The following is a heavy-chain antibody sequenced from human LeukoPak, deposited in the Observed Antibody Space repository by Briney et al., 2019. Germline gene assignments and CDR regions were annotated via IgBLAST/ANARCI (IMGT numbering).Heavy chain of an antibody. D-gene: IGHD1-26*01. CDR1: GFTFSSYP. CDR2: VSYDGSNK. CDR3: ARGGVVGAINSFDY. Sequence: WGSLRLSCAASGFTFSSYPMHWVRQAPGKGLEWVAVVSYDGSNKYYADSVKGRFTISRDNSKNTLNLQMNSLRAEDTAVYYCARGGVVGAINSFDYWGQGTLVTVSS. J-gene: IGHJ4*02. V-gene: IGHV3-30-3*01.